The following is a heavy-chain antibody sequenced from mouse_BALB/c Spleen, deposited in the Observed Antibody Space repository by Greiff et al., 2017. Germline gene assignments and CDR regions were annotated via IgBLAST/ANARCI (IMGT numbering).Heavy chain of an antibody. V-gene: IGHV3-6*02. Sequence: VQLQQSGPGLVKPSQSLSLTCSVTGYSITSGYYWNWIRQFPGNKLEWMGYISYDGSNNYNPSLKNRISITRDTSKNQFFLKLNSVTTEDTATYYCARDRGNYPMDYWGQGTSVTVSS. CDR1: GYSITSGYY. J-gene: IGHJ4*01. CDR2: ISYDGSN. CDR3: ARDRGNYPMDY. D-gene: IGHD2-1*01.